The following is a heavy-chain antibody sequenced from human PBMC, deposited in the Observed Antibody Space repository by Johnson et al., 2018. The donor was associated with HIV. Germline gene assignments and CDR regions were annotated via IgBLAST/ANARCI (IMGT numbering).Heavy chain of an antibody. D-gene: IGHD3-22*01. J-gene: IGHJ3*02. V-gene: IGHV3-23*04. Sequence: VQLVESGGGLVKPGGSLRLSCAASGFTFTSYTVSWVRQAPGKGLEWVSAISGSGASRYFADSVKGRFTISRDNSKNTLYLQINSLRAEDTAVYYCAKDKMYSDSSGSKEGGVAFDIWGQGTMVTVSS. CDR1: GFTFTSYT. CDR2: ISGSGASR. CDR3: AKDKMYSDSSGSKEGGVAFDI.